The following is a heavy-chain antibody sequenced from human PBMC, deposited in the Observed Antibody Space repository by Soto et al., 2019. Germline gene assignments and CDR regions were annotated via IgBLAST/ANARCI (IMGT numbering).Heavy chain of an antibody. J-gene: IGHJ4*02. CDR1: GFSLSTSGVG. CDR2: IYWDDDK. CDR3: ADSLAASNDGDYEPTNSFDY. V-gene: IGHV2-5*02. D-gene: IGHD4-17*01. Sequence: QITLKESGPTLVKPTQTLTLTCTFSGFSLSTSGVGVGWIRQPPGKALEWLALIYWDDDKRYSPSLKSRLTNAKDPSKNQVDHTMTSMDPVDPATYYVADSLAASNDGDYEPTNSFDYWGQGTLVTVSS.